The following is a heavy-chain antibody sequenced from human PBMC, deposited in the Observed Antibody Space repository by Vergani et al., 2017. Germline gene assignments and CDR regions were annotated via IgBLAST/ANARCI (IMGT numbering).Heavy chain of an antibody. CDR2: IYYSGST. D-gene: IGHD2-2*01. J-gene: IGHJ4*02. Sequence: QLQLQESGPGLVKPSETLSLTCTVSGGSISSSSYYWGWIRQPPGKGLEWIGSIYYSGSTYYNPSLKSRVTISVDTSKNQFSLKLSSVTAADTAVYYCARRVWGGVPAAQFDYWGQGTLVTVSS. V-gene: IGHV4-39*01. CDR3: ARRVWGGVPAAQFDY. CDR1: GGSISSSSYY.